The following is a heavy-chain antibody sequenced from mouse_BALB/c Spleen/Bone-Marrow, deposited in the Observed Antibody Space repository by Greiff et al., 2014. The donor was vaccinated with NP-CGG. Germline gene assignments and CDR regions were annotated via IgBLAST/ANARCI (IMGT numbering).Heavy chain of an antibody. V-gene: IGHV1-14*01. CDR3: ARGAYDYDGDWFAY. D-gene: IGHD2-4*01. Sequence: VQLKESGPELVKPGASVKMSCKASEYTFTSYVIHWVKQKPGQGLEWIGYINPYNDGTKYNEKFKGKATLTSDKSSSTAYMELSSLTSEDSAVYYCARGAYDYDGDWFAYWGQGTLVTVSA. CDR1: EYTFTSYV. J-gene: IGHJ3*01. CDR2: INPYNDGT.